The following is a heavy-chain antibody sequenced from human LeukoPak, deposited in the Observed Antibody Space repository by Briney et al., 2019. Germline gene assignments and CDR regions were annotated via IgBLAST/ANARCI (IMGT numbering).Heavy chain of an antibody. Sequence: SETLSPTCSVSGDSITYFYWSWIRQAAGKGLEWIGRFSSSGSTDYNASLKSRVTMSVDTSKNQFSLKLSSVTAADTAVYYCARDSALAQAVMFDYWGQGTLVTVSS. V-gene: IGHV4-4*07. CDR2: FSSSGST. CDR1: GDSITYFY. D-gene: IGHD6-19*01. J-gene: IGHJ4*02. CDR3: ARDSALAQAVMFDY.